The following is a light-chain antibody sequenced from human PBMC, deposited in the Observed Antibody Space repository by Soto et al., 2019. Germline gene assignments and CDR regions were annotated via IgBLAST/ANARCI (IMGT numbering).Light chain of an antibody. CDR1: QSVTTY. CDR3: QHRTARPRFI. V-gene: IGKV3-11*01. CDR2: DAS. J-gene: IGKJ3*01. Sequence: EIVLTQSPGTLSLSPGERATLSCRASQSVTTYLAWYQQKPGQAPRLLIYDASNRATGIPARFSGSGSGTDFTLTIGSLEPEDFALYYCQHRTARPRFIFGPGTKVDIK.